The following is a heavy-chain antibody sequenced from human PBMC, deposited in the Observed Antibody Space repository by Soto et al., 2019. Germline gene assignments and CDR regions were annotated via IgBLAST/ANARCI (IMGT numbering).Heavy chain of an antibody. CDR1: GYSLISYW. V-gene: IGHV5-10-1*04. D-gene: IGHD3-3*01. Sequence: PGESLKISCKGSGYSLISYWITWVRQMPGKGLEWMGMIDPSDSYTNYSPSFQGQVTISADKSISTAYLQWSSLKASDTAMYYCATLVPTIFGVVMGGLDPWGQGTLVTVSS. J-gene: IGHJ5*02. CDR2: IDPSDSYT. CDR3: ATLVPTIFGVVMGGLDP.